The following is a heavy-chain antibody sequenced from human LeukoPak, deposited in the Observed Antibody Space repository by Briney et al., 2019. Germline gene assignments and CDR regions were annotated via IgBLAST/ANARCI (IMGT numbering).Heavy chain of an antibody. D-gene: IGHD6-19*01. CDR1: GFTFSSYA. Sequence: GGSLRLSCAASGFTFSSYAMSWVRQAPGKGLEWVSAISGSGGSTYYADSVKGRFTISRDNSKNTLYLQMNSLRAEDTAVYYCAKAPPRKWLLNHYPAFDIWGQGTKVTVSS. J-gene: IGHJ3*02. CDR2: ISGSGGST. V-gene: IGHV3-23*01. CDR3: AKAPPRKWLLNHYPAFDI.